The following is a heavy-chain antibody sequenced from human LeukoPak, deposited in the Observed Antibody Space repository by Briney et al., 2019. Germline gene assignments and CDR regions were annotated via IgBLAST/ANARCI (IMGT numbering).Heavy chain of an antibody. CDR2: INPSGGST. CDR1: GYTFTSYY. D-gene: IGHD3-22*01. Sequence: GASVKVSCKASGYTFTSYYMHWVRQAPGQGLEWMGIINPSGGSTSYAQKFQGRVTITADESTSTAYMELSSLRSEDTAVYYCVRGRSYYDSSGYSRTLGYWGQGTLVTVSS. V-gene: IGHV1-46*01. CDR3: VRGRSYYDSSGYSRTLGY. J-gene: IGHJ4*02.